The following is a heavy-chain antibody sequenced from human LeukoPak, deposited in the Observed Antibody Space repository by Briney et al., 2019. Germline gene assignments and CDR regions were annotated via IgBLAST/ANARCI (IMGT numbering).Heavy chain of an antibody. V-gene: IGHV4-30-2*01. CDR3: ARRLPTAMVTVRGVNAFDI. CDR2: IYHSGST. D-gene: IGHD5-18*01. CDR1: GGSVSSGGYY. J-gene: IGHJ3*02. Sequence: SETLSLTCTVSGGSVSSGGYYRSWIRQPPGKGLEWIGYIYHSGSTYYNPSLKSRVTISVDRSKNQFSLKLSSVTAADTAVYYCARRLPTAMVTVRGVNAFDIWGQGTMVTVSS.